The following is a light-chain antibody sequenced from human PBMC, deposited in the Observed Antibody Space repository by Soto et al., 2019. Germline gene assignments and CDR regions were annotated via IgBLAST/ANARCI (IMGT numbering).Light chain of an antibody. J-gene: IGKJ1*01. CDR3: HQYGNSPQT. Sequence: EIVITQSPTTLSVSPGERATLSCMASQSVSSNLAWYQQKPGQAPRLLIYGASSRATGIPDRFSGSGSGTVFTLTINILEPDDFAVYYCHQYGNSPQTFGQGTKVDI. CDR1: QSVSSN. CDR2: GAS. V-gene: IGKV3D-15*03.